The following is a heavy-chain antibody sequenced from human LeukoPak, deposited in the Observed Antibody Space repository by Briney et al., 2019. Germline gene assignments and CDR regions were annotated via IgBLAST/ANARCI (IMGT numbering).Heavy chain of an antibody. Sequence: PSETLSLTCAVYGGSFSGYYWSWIRQPPGKGLEWIGEINHSGSTNYNPSLKSRVTISVDTSKNQFSLKLSSVTAADTAVYYCARGSSLWYYYDSSGYSSFDYWGQGTLVTVSS. CDR2: INHSGST. CDR1: GGSFSGYY. V-gene: IGHV4-34*01. J-gene: IGHJ4*02. CDR3: ARGSSLWYYYDSSGYSSFDY. D-gene: IGHD3-22*01.